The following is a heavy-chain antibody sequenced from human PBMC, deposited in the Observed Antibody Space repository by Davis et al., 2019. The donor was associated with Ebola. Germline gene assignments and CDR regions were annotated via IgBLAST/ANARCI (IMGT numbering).Heavy chain of an antibody. Sequence: PSETLSLTCTVPGGSVSSGSYYGCWIRQPPGKGLEWIGYIYYSGSTNYNPSLKSRVTISVDTSKNQFSLKLSSVTAADTAVYYCARFTAIVGATGGFDYWGQGTLVTVSS. CDR1: GGSVSSGSYY. J-gene: IGHJ4*02. D-gene: IGHD1-26*01. CDR3: ARFTAIVGATGGFDY. CDR2: IYYSGST. V-gene: IGHV4-61*01.